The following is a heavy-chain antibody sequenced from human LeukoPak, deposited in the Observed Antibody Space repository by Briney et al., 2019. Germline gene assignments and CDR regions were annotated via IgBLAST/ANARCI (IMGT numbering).Heavy chain of an antibody. V-gene: IGHV3-74*01. CDR1: GFTFTSVW. CDR2: ISTDGAVT. CDR3: ARDRTTVPLFDN. D-gene: IGHD4-17*01. J-gene: IGHJ4*01. Sequence: PGGSLRLSCAASGFTFTSVWMHWFRQAPGRGLVWISRISTDGAVTGYADSVKGRFTISRDNAKNTLYLQMNSLRAEDTAVYYCARDRTTVPLFDNWGQGDLVTVSS.